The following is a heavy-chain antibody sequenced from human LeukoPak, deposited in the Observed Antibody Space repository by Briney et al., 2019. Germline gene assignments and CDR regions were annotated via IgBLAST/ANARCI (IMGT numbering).Heavy chain of an antibody. J-gene: IGHJ4*02. CDR2: IIPILGIA. V-gene: IGHV1-69*04. D-gene: IGHD3-10*01. CDR1: GGTFSSYA. Sequence: SVKVSCKASGGTFSSYAISWVRQAPGQGLEWMGRIIPILGIANYAQKFQGRVTITADESTSTAYMELSSLRSEDTAVYYCARLGSGSYPEGYWGQGTLVTVSS. CDR3: ARLGSGSYPEGY.